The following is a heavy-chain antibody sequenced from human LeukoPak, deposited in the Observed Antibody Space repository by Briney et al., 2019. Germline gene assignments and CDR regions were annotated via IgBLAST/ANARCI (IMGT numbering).Heavy chain of an antibody. D-gene: IGHD5-12*01. CDR3: ARVASDYDSIFDS. J-gene: IGHJ4*02. Sequence: ASVKFSCKASGYTFTGYYMHWVRQAPGQGLEWMGWIDPNSGGTNYAQKFQGRVTMTRDTSISTAYMELSRLRSDDTAVYYCARVASDYDSIFDSWGQGTLVTVSS. V-gene: IGHV1-2*02. CDR1: GYTFTGYY. CDR2: IDPNSGGT.